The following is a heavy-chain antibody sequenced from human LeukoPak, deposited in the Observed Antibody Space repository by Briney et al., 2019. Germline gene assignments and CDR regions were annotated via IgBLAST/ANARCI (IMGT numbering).Heavy chain of an antibody. D-gene: IGHD3-3*01. J-gene: IGHJ6*03. Sequence: SETLSLTCAVSGGSFSGYYWSWIRQPPGKGLEWIGEINQSGSTNYNPSLKSRVTISVDTSKNEFSLKVNSVSAADTAVYYCARVTGADKESGYDFWSGYYSYYYYMDVWGKGTTVTVSS. CDR3: ARVTGADKESGYDFWSGYYSYYYYMDV. CDR2: INQSGST. CDR1: GGSFSGYY. V-gene: IGHV4-34*01.